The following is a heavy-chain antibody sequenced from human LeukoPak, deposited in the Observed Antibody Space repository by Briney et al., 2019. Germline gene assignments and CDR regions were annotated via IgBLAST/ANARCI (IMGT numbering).Heavy chain of an antibody. CDR2: IYNSGST. V-gene: IGHV4-59*08. J-gene: IGHJ4*02. CDR3: ARHGISTMVRGPELGY. CDR1: GGFISGYY. Sequence: PSETLSLTCTVSGGFISGYYWSWIRQPPGKGLEWIGYIYNSGSTNYNPSLKSRVTISVDTSKNQFSLKLSSVTAADTAVYYCARHGISTMVRGPELGYWGQGTLVTVSS. D-gene: IGHD3-10*01.